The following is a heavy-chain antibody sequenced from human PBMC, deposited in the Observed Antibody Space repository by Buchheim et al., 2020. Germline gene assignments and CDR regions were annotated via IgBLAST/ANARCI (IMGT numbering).Heavy chain of an antibody. CDR3: AHSHLWFGERIFGY. V-gene: IGHV2-5*02. CDR1: GLSLDTSGVG. Sequence: QITLKESGPTLVKPTQTLTLTCTFSGLSLDTSGVGVGWIRQPPGKALEWLALIYWDDDKRYSPSLNSRLTIIKDTSKNPVGLTITNMDPVDTATYYCAHSHLWFGERIFGYWGQGT. D-gene: IGHD3-10*01. J-gene: IGHJ4*02. CDR2: IYWDDDK.